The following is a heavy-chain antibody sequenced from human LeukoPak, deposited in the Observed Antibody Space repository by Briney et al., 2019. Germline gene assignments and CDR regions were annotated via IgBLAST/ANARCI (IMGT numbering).Heavy chain of an antibody. Sequence: SETLSLTCTVSGGSISSYYWSWIRQPPGKGLEWIGYIYYSGSTNYNPSLKSRVTISVDTSKNQFSLKLSSVTAADTAVYYCARVLSITIFGVVPYWYFDLWGRGTLVTVSS. V-gene: IGHV4-59*01. CDR3: ARVLSITIFGVVPYWYFDL. J-gene: IGHJ2*01. CDR2: IYYSGST. CDR1: GGSISSYY. D-gene: IGHD3-3*01.